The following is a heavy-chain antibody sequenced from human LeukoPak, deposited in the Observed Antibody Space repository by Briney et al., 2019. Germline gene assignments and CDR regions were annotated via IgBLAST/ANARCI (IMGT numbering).Heavy chain of an antibody. CDR1: GGSISSGNYY. J-gene: IGHJ4*02. Sequence: SQTLSLTCTGFGGSISSGNYYWNWIRQHPGKGLEWIGYIYYSESTYSNPSLKSRVTISIDTSKNQFSLKLSSVTVADTAVYFCARSAGVNYFDYWGQGTLVTVSS. CDR2: IYYSEST. V-gene: IGHV4-31*03. CDR3: ARSAGVNYFDY. D-gene: IGHD7-27*01.